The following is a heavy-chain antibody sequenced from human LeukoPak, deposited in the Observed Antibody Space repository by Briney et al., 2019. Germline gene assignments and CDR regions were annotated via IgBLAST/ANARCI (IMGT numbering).Heavy chain of an antibody. V-gene: IGHV3-66*01. CDR3: ARGTYDSSGYPASFDY. CDR2: IYSGGST. Sequence: PGGSLRLSCAASGFTFSSYAMSWVRQAPGKGLEWVSVIYSGGSTYYADSVKGRFTISRDNSKNTLYLQMNSLRAEDTAVYYCARGTYDSSGYPASFDYWGQGTLVTVSS. J-gene: IGHJ4*02. CDR1: GFTFSSYA. D-gene: IGHD3-22*01.